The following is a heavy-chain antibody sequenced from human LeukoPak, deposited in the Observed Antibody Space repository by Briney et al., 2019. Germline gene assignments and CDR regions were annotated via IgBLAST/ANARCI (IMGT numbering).Heavy chain of an antibody. CDR2: ISAYNGNT. D-gene: IGHD4-17*01. Sequence: ASVKGSCKAAGYTFTSCGIIWVRHAPGEGLEGMGWISAYNGNTDYAQKLQGRVTMTTDTSTSTAYMELRSLRSDDTAVYYCARDRAGDYVWFDPWGQGTLVTVSS. J-gene: IGHJ5*02. CDR1: GYTFTSCG. CDR3: ARDRAGDYVWFDP. V-gene: IGHV1-18*01.